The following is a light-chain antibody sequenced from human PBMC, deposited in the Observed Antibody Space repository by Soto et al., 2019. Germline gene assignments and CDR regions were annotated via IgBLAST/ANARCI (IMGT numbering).Light chain of an antibody. CDR1: QSFSSSY. Sequence: EIVLTQSPGTLSLSPGERATLSYRASQSFSSSYLAWYQQKPGQAPRLLIYGASSRATGIPDRFSGSGSGTDFTLTISRLEPEDFAVYYCQQFGSSPGTFGGGTKVEIK. CDR2: GAS. V-gene: IGKV3-20*01. J-gene: IGKJ4*01. CDR3: QQFGSSPGT.